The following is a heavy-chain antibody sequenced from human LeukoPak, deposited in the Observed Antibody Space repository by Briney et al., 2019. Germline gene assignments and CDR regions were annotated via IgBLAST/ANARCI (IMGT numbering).Heavy chain of an antibody. Sequence: PSETLSLTCSVSGYSISSGYYWGWIRQPPGKGLEWIGSISHSGSTYYNPSLKSRVTISVDTSKNQFSLNLSSVTAADTAAYYCARDSGYYDFWSGYFLSATPGGGFDPWGQGTLVTVSS. CDR2: ISHSGST. J-gene: IGHJ5*02. CDR1: GYSISSGYY. CDR3: ARDSGYYDFWSGYFLSATPGGGFDP. V-gene: IGHV4-38-2*02. D-gene: IGHD3-3*01.